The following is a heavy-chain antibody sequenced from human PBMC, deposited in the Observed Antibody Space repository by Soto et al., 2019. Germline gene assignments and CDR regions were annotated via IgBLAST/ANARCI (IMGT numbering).Heavy chain of an antibody. J-gene: IGHJ5*02. V-gene: IGHV3-15*01. CDR2: IKSLTDGGAT. CDR3: TADLPDNWFDP. D-gene: IGHD3-22*01. Sequence: KPGGSLGLSCATSRFSFSNAWMNWVRQAPGRGLEWVGRIKSLTDGGATDYAAPVKGRFTITRDDSKDTLYLHMNNLKTEDTAMYFCTADLPDNWFDPWGQGTLVTVSS. CDR1: RFSFSNAW.